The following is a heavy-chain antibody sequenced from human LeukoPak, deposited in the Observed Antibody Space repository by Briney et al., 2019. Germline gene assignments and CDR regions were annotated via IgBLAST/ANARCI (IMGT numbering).Heavy chain of an antibody. D-gene: IGHD3-22*01. CDR2: IYYSGST. CDR1: GGSISSGDYY. Sequence: SETLSLTCTVSGGSISSGDYYGSWIRQPPGKGLEWIGYIYYSGSTYYNPSLKSRVTISVDTSKNQFSLKLSSVTVADTAVYYCARDQRDYYDSSGYPDAFDIWGQGTMVTVSS. V-gene: IGHV4-30-4*01. CDR3: ARDQRDYYDSSGYPDAFDI. J-gene: IGHJ3*02.